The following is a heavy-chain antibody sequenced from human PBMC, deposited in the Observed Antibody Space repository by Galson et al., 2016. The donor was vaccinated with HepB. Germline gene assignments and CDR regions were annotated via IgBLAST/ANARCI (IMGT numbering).Heavy chain of an antibody. J-gene: IGHJ4*02. Sequence: SLRLSCAASGFTFSSYGMYWVRQAPGKGLEWVAAISYDGSNKYYADFVKGRFTISRDSSQNTLYLQMNSLRAEDTALYYCAKARVPGHSSLDFDYWGQGTLVTVSS. V-gene: IGHV3-30*18. D-gene: IGHD6-19*01. CDR3: AKARVPGHSSLDFDY. CDR1: GFTFSSYG. CDR2: ISYDGSNK.